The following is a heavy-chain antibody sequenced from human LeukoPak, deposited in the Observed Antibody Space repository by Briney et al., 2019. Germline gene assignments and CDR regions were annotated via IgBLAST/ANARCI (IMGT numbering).Heavy chain of an antibody. CDR3: AKGPDYYDSSGPTVDY. J-gene: IGHJ4*02. V-gene: IGHV3-23*01. D-gene: IGHD3-22*01. CDR2: ISGSGGST. Sequence: PGGSLRLSCAASGFTFSSYAMSWVRQAPGKGLEWVSAISGSGGSTYYADSVKGRFTISRDNSKNTLYLQMNSLRAEDTAVYYCAKGPDYYDSSGPTVDYWGQGTLVTVSS. CDR1: GFTFSSYA.